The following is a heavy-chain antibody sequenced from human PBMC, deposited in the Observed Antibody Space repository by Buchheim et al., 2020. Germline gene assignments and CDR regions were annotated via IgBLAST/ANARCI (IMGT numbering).Heavy chain of an antibody. J-gene: IGHJ5*02. Sequence: QVQLQESGPGLVKPSQTLSLTCTVSGGSVSSGDCYWSWIRQPPGKGLEWIGYIYYSGSTYYNPSLKRRVTIVVDTSKNQSSLQLSSVTAADTAVYYCARDLYPVSGYYDSSGYSWGQGTL. V-gene: IGHV4-30-4*01. CDR3: ARDLYPVSGYYDSSGYS. CDR1: GGSVSSGDCY. D-gene: IGHD3-22*01. CDR2: IYYSGST.